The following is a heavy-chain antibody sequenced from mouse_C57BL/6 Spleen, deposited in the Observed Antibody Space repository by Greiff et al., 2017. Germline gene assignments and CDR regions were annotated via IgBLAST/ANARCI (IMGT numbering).Heavy chain of an antibody. D-gene: IGHD1-1*01. V-gene: IGHV1-82*01. CDR1: GYAFSSSW. CDR3: ARWGTTVVEGWYFDV. Sequence: QVQLKESGPELVKPGASVKISCKASGYAFSSSWMNWVKQRPGKGLEWIGRIYPGDGDTNYNGKFKGKATLTADKSSSTAYMQLSSRTSEDSAVYFCARWGTTVVEGWYFDVWGTGTTVTVSS. CDR2: IYPGDGDT. J-gene: IGHJ1*03.